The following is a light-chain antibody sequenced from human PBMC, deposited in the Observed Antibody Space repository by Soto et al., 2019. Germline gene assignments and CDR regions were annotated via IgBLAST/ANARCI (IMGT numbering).Light chain of an antibody. CDR3: QQYNSYSLF. J-gene: IGKJ2*01. V-gene: IGKV1-5*01. CDR2: GAS. Sequence: DIQMTQSPSTLSASVGDRVAITCRASQSISNWLAWYQQKPGKAPKLLIYGASSLESGVPSRFSGSGSGTEFTLTISSLQPDDFATCYCQQYNSYSLFFGQGTKLEIK. CDR1: QSISNW.